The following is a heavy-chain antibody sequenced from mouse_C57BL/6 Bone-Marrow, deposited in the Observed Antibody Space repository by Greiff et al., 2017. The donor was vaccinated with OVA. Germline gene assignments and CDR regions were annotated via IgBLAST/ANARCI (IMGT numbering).Heavy chain of an antibody. CDR2: IDPENGDT. CDR3: ASGAMDY. J-gene: IGHJ4*01. D-gene: IGHD3-1*01. Sequence: EVQLQQSGAELVRPGASVKLSCTASGFTITDDYMHWVKQRPEQGLEWIGWIDPENGDTEYASKFQGKATITADTSSNTAYLQLSSLTAEDTAVYYGASGAMDYWGQGTSVTVSS. V-gene: IGHV14-4*01. CDR1: GFTITDDY.